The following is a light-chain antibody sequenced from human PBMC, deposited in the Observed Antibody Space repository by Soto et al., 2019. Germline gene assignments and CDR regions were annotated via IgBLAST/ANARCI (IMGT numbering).Light chain of an antibody. J-gene: IGKJ5*01. CDR1: QSVSSN. CDR2: GAS. V-gene: IGKV3-20*01. CDR3: QQYGSPIT. Sequence: EIVMTQSPATLSVSPGERATLSCRASQSVSSNLAWYQQTPGQAPSLLIYGASSRATGIPDRFSGSVSGTDFTLTISRLEPEDFAVYFCQQYGSPITFGQGTRLEIK.